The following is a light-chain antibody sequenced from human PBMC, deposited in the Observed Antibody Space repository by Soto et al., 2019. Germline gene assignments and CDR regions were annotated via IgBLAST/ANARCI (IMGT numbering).Light chain of an antibody. CDR3: SSYTSSSTVV. V-gene: IGLV2-14*01. CDR1: SSDVGGYNY. Sequence: QSALTQPASVSGSPGQSIIISCTGTSSDVGGYNYVSWYQQHPGKVPQLMIYDVSNRPSGVSDRFSGSKSGNTASLTISGLQAEDEADYYCSSYTSSSTVVFGGGTKLTVL. CDR2: DVS. J-gene: IGLJ3*02.